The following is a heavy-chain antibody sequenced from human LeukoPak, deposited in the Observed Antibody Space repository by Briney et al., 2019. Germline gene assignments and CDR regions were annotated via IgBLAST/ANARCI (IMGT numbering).Heavy chain of an antibody. D-gene: IGHD6-19*01. V-gene: IGHV1-3*01. Sequence: ASVKVSCKASGYTFTIYAMHWVRPAPGQTLEWMGWINAGNGNTKYSQKFQGRVTITRDTSANTAYMELSSLRSEDTAVYYCARGGSSDWPFDYWGQGTLVTVSS. CDR1: GYTFTIYA. CDR3: ARGGSSDWPFDY. J-gene: IGHJ4*02. CDR2: INAGNGNT.